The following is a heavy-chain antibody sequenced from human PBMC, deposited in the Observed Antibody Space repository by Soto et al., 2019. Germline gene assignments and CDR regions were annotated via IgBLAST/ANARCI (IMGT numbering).Heavy chain of an antibody. D-gene: IGHD3-10*01. Sequence: ASVKVSCKASGYTFTSYAMHWVRQAPGQRLEWMGWINAGNGNTKYSQKFQGRVTITRDTSASTAYMELSSLRSEDTAVYYCARASGGSGSYYNSIWFDPWGQGTLVTVSS. CDR3: ARASGGSGSYYNSIWFDP. CDR2: INAGNGNT. J-gene: IGHJ5*02. V-gene: IGHV1-3*01. CDR1: GYTFTSYA.